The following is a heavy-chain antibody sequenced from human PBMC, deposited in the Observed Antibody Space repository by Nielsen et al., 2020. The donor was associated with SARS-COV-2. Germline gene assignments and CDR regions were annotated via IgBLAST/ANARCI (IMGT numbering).Heavy chain of an antibody. J-gene: IGHJ5*02. CDR3: ATVWYILGSSWRGWFDP. V-gene: IGHV1-24*01. D-gene: IGHD6-13*01. CDR2: FDPEDGET. Sequence: ASVKVSCKVSGYTLTELSMHWVRQAPGKGLEWMGGFDPEDGETIYAQKFQGRVTMTEDTSTDTAYMELSSLRSEDTAVYYRATVWYILGSSWRGWFDPWGQGTLVTVSS. CDR1: GYTLTELS.